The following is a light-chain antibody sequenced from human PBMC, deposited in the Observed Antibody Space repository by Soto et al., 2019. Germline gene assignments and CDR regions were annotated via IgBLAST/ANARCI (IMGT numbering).Light chain of an antibody. CDR2: WAS. Sequence: DIVMTQSPDSLAVSLGERATINCKSSQNVLYSSNNKNYLAWYQHKPGQPPKLLIYWASTRESGVPDRFSGSGSGTDFTLTISSLQAEDVAVYYCQQYFSAPLTFGGGNKVEIK. CDR1: QNVLYSSNNKNY. CDR3: QQYFSAPLT. J-gene: IGKJ4*01. V-gene: IGKV4-1*01.